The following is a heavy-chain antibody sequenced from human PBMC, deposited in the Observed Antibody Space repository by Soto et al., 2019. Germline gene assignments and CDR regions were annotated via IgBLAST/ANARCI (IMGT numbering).Heavy chain of an antibody. Sequence: SETLSLTCAVSGYSISSSNWWGWIRQPPGKGLEWIGYIYYSGSTYYNPSLKSRVTMSVDTSKNQFSLKLSSVTAVDTAVYYCAASYNWNDYYVDYWGQGTLVTVSS. J-gene: IGHJ4*02. D-gene: IGHD1-1*01. CDR2: IYYSGST. V-gene: IGHV4-28*01. CDR1: GYSISSSNW. CDR3: AASYNWNDYYVDY.